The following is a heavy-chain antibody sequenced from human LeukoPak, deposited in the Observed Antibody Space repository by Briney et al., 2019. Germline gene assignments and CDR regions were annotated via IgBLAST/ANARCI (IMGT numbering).Heavy chain of an antibody. V-gene: IGHV3-9*01. J-gene: IGHJ3*02. Sequence: PGGSLRLSCAASGFTFDDYAMHWVRQAPGKGLEWVSGISWNSGSIGYADSVKGRFTISRDNAKNSLYLQMNSLRAEDTALYYCAKAREYGSGIDAFDIWGQGTMVTVSS. CDR1: GFTFDDYA. D-gene: IGHD3-10*01. CDR3: AKAREYGSGIDAFDI. CDR2: ISWNSGSI.